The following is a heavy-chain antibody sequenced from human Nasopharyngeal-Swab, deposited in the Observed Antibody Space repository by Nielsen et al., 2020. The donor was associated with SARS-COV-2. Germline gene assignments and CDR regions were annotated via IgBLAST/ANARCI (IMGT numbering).Heavy chain of an antibody. D-gene: IGHD3-3*01. CDR2: IYYSGSA. Sequence: RQAPGKGLEWIGSIYYSGSAYYNPSLKSRVTISVDTSKNQFSLKLTSVTAADTAVYYCARNEFRSGYYGTAEYYGLDVWGQGTTVTVSS. V-gene: IGHV4-39*07. J-gene: IGHJ6*02. CDR3: ARNEFRSGYYGTAEYYGLDV.